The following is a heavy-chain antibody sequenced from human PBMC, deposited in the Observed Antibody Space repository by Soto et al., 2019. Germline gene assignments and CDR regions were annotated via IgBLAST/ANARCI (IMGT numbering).Heavy chain of an antibody. J-gene: IGHJ5*02. D-gene: IGHD6-6*01. Sequence: SETLSLTCTVSGGSISSYYWSWIRQPPGKGLGWIGYIYYSGSTNYNPSLKSRVTISVDTSKNQFSLKLSSVTAADTAVYYCARSYSSYLFDCFDPWGPGPLVSVST. CDR2: IYYSGST. CDR3: ARSYSSYLFDCFDP. CDR1: GGSISSYY. V-gene: IGHV4-59*01.